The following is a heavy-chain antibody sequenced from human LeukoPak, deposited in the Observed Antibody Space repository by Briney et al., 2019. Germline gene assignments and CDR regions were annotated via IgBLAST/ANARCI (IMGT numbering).Heavy chain of an antibody. D-gene: IGHD3-3*01. CDR2: IYYSGST. J-gene: IGHJ1*01. V-gene: IGHV4-59*12. Sequence: SETLSLTCTVSGGSISSYYWSWIRQPPGKGLEWIGYIYYSGSTNYNPSLKCRVTISVDTSKNQFSLKLSSVTAADTAVYYCARDPAGVEYFQHWGQGTLVTVSS. CDR3: ARDPAGVEYFQH. CDR1: GGSISSYY.